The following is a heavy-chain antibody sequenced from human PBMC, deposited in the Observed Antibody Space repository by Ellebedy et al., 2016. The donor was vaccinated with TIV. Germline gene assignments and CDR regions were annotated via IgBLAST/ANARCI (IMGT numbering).Heavy chain of an antibody. CDR1: GYTLTELS. Sequence: ASVKVSCKVSGYTLTELSMHWVRQAPGKGLEWMGGFDPEDGETIYAQKFQGRVTMTEDTSTVTAYMELSSLRSEDTAVYYCATVYGSSGYHFDYWGQGTLVTVSS. V-gene: IGHV1-24*01. J-gene: IGHJ4*02. D-gene: IGHD3-22*01. CDR2: FDPEDGET. CDR3: ATVYGSSGYHFDY.